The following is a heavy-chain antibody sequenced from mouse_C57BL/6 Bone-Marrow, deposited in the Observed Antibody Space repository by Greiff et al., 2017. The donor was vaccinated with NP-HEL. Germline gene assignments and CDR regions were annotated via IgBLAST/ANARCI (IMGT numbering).Heavy chain of an antibody. V-gene: IGHV1-55*01. Sequence: QVQLQQSGAELVKPGASVKMSCKASGYTFTSYWITWVKQRPGQGLEWIGDIYPGSGSTNYNEKFKSKATLTVDTSSSTAYMQLSSLTSEDSAVYYCAKEDYYYGRWFDYWGQGTTLTVSS. CDR2: IYPGSGST. D-gene: IGHD1-1*01. CDR1: GYTFTSYW. J-gene: IGHJ2*01. CDR3: AKEDYYYGRWFDY.